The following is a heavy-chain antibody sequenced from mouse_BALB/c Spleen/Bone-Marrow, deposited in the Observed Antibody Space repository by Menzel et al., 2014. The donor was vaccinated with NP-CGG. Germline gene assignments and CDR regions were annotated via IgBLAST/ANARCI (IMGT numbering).Heavy chain of an antibody. J-gene: IGHJ4*01. CDR2: IGAGGST. CDR1: GFSLTSYG. D-gene: IGHD1-1*01. V-gene: IGHV2-9*02. CDR3: ARSPTCSWAMDY. Sequence: VMLVESGPGLVAPSQSLSITCTVSGFSLTSYGVYWVRQPPGKGLEWLGVIGAGGSTNYNSALMSRLSISKDNSKSQVFLKMHSLQTDDTAMYYGARSPTCSWAMDYWGQGTSVTVSS.